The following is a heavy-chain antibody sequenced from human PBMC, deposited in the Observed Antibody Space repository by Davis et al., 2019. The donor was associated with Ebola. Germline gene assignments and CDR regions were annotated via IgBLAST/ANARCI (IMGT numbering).Heavy chain of an antibody. CDR1: GFSFSDYY. CDR3: AKVGEYYDFWSGYFPFDY. Sequence: GESLKISCAASGFSFSDYYMSWIRQAPGKGLEWVSSISGSATITYYADSVKGRFTISRDDSKNTLYLQMNSLRAEDTAVYYCAKVGEYYDFWSGYFPFDYWGQGTLVTVSS. V-gene: IGHV3-23*01. J-gene: IGHJ4*02. CDR2: ISGSATIT. D-gene: IGHD3-3*01.